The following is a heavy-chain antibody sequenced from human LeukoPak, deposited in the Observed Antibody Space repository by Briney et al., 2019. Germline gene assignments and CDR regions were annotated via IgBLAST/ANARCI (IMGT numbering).Heavy chain of an antibody. CDR2: ISSSGSTI. D-gene: IGHD1-26*01. J-gene: IGHJ4*02. CDR3: AGTGGSYPYYFEY. V-gene: IGHV3-48*03. Sequence: GGSLRLSCAASGFTFSSYEMNWVRKAPGKALEWVSYISSSGSTIYYADSVKGRFTLSRDNAKNSLYLQMNSLRAEDTAVYYCAGTGGSYPYYFEYWGQGTLVTVSS. CDR1: GFTFSSYE.